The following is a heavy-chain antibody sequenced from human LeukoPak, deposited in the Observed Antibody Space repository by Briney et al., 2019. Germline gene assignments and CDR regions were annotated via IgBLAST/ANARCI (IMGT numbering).Heavy chain of an antibody. CDR2: IYSGGST. CDR1: GFTFSNAW. Sequence: GGSLRLSCAASGFTFSNAWMSWVRQAPGKGLEWVSVIYSGGSTYYADSVKGRFTISRDNSKNTLYLQMNSLRAEDTAVYYCARDHSIAAAGTGTRYYYGMDVWGQGTTVTVSS. J-gene: IGHJ6*02. V-gene: IGHV3-53*01. D-gene: IGHD6-13*01. CDR3: ARDHSIAAAGTGTRYYYGMDV.